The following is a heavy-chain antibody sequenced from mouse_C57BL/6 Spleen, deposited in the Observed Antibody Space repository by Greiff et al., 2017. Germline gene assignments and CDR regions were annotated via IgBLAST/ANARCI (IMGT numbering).Heavy chain of an antibody. CDR2: IWRGGST. Sequence: VKVEESGPGLVQPSQSLSITCTVSGFSLTSYGVHWVRQSPGKGLEWLGVIWRGGSTDYNAAFMSRLSITKDNSKSQVFFKMNSLQADDTAIYYCAKNGDYGSSYVDYWGQGTTLTVSS. J-gene: IGHJ2*01. V-gene: IGHV2-5*01. D-gene: IGHD1-1*01. CDR3: AKNGDYGSSYVDY. CDR1: GFSLTSYG.